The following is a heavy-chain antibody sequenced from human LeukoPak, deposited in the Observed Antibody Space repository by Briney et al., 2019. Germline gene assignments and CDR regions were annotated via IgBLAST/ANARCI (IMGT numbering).Heavy chain of an antibody. CDR2: IYHSGST. Sequence: PSETLSLTCAVSGGSISSGGYSWSWIRQPPGKGLEWIGYIYHSGSTYYNPSLKSRVTISVDRSKNQLSLKLSSVTAADTAVYYCASAPYSGSYFDYWGQGTLVTVSS. J-gene: IGHJ4*02. V-gene: IGHV4-30-2*01. CDR1: GGSISSGGYS. D-gene: IGHD1-26*01. CDR3: ASAPYSGSYFDY.